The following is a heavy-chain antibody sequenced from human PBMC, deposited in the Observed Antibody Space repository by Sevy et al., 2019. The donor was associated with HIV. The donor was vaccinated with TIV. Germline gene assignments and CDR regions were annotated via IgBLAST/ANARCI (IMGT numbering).Heavy chain of an antibody. CDR2: VSYDGSSH. CDR3: ATDAGYSTDWYPSDY. V-gene: IGHV3-30-3*01. J-gene: IGHJ4*02. Sequence: GGSLRLSCAASEFMFSTYAMHWVRQAPGKGLEWVAVVSYDGSSHDYADSVKGRFTISRDNSKNPLFLQMNSLRLEDTAFYYCATDAGYSTDWYPSDYWGQGTLVTVSS. CDR1: EFMFSTYA. D-gene: IGHD6-19*01.